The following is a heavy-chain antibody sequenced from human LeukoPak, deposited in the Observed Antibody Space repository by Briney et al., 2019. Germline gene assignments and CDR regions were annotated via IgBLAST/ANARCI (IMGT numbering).Heavy chain of an antibody. D-gene: IGHD6-13*01. Sequence: ASVKVSCKASGYTFSMYNMHWVRQAPGQGLEWMGIINPSGSTSYAQKLQGRITMTRDTSTSTLYMELSSLRSEDTAVYYCAREGVAGTGLDYWGQGTLVTVSS. J-gene: IGHJ4*02. CDR3: AREGVAGTGLDY. V-gene: IGHV1-46*01. CDR2: INPSGST. CDR1: GYTFSMYN.